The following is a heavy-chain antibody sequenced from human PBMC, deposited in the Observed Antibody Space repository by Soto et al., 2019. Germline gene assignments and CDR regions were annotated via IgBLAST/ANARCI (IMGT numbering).Heavy chain of an antibody. Sequence: HSPKVSCTGSGYSLTSCWISWVRQMPGKGLAWMGRIDPSDSYTNYSPSFQGHVNISADKSISTAYLQWSSLKASDTAMYYCPRQTVVVPVALRYYSYGMDVCGQGTKDT. D-gene: IGHD2-2*01. J-gene: IGHJ6*02. CDR3: PRQTVVVPVALRYYSYGMDV. CDR2: IDPSDSYT. V-gene: IGHV5-10-1*01. CDR1: GYSLTSCW.